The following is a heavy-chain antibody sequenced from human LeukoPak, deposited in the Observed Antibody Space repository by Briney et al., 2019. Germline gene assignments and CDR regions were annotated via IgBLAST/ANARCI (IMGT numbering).Heavy chain of an antibody. CDR3: AREGNYYDMDV. Sequence: GGSLRLSGAASGFTVSSNCMSWVRQAPGKGLEWVSVIFSGGTTYYADSVKGRFTISRDNSKNTLYLQMNSLRAEDTAVYYCAREGNYYDMDVWGQGITVTVSS. J-gene: IGHJ6*02. V-gene: IGHV3-53*01. CDR1: GFTVSSNC. CDR2: IFSGGTT.